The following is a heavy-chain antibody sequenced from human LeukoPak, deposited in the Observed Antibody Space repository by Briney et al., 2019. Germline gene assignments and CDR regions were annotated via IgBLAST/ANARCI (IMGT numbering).Heavy chain of an antibody. CDR2: ISWNSGSI. Sequence: GGSLRLSCAASGFTLDDYAMHCVRQAPGRGLEWVSGISWNSGSIGYADSVKGRFTISRDNAKNSLYLQMNSLRAEDTALYYCAKRGLWFEELDSDAFDIWGQGTMVTVSS. CDR3: AKRGLWFEELDSDAFDI. CDR1: GFTLDDYA. J-gene: IGHJ3*02. D-gene: IGHD3-10*01. V-gene: IGHV3-9*01.